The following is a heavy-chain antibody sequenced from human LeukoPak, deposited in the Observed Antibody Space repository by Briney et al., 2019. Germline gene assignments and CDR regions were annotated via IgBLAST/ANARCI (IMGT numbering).Heavy chain of an antibody. J-gene: IGHJ3*02. CDR3: AREKDVAFDI. CDR2: IYYSGST. V-gene: IGHV4-4*02. Sequence: SGTLSLTCGVSGGSISSSNWWSWVRQPPGKGLEWIGYIYYSGSTNYNPSLKSRVTISVDTSKNQFSLKLSSVTTADTAVYYCAREKDVAFDIWGRGTMVSVSS. CDR1: GGSISSSNW.